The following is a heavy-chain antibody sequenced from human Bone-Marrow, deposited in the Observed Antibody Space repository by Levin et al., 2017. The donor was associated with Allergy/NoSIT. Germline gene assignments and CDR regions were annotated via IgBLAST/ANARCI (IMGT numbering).Heavy chain of an antibody. D-gene: IGHD6-19*01. CDR1: GYTFTGYY. Sequence: VASVKVSCKASGYTFTGYYMHWVRQAPGQGLEWMGRINPNSGGTNYAQKFQGRVTMTRDTSISTAYMELSRLRSDDTAVYYCATYSSGGYFDYWGQGTLVTVSS. V-gene: IGHV1-2*06. CDR3: ATYSSGGYFDY. CDR2: INPNSGGT. J-gene: IGHJ4*02.